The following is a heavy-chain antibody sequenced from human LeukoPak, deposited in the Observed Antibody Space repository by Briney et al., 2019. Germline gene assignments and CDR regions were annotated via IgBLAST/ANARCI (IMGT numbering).Heavy chain of an antibody. D-gene: IGHD6-19*01. CDR1: GDSVSSNSAA. V-gene: IGHV6-1*01. J-gene: IGHJ4*02. CDR2: TYYRSRWYD. CDR3: ARGGSGVSVAEFNY. Sequence: SQTLSLTCAISGDSVSSNSAAWNWIRQSPSRGLEWLGRTYYRSRWYDDYAASVKSRITINPDTFKNQFSLQLNSVTPEDTAVYYCARGGSGVSVAEFNYWGQGILVTVSS.